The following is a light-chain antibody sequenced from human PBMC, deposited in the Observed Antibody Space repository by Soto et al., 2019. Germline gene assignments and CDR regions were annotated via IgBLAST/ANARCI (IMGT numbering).Light chain of an antibody. CDR3: QIWDGTLQHVI. Sequence: SYELTQSPSVSVAPGQTATISCSGPDIGSQSVHWYQQRAGQAPVLVIYDVYDRPSGIPERFSGSISATTATLTISRVEVGDEAGYYCQIWDGTLQHVIFGGGTKVTVL. CDR2: DVY. CDR1: DIGSQS. J-gene: IGLJ2*01. V-gene: IGLV3-21*02.